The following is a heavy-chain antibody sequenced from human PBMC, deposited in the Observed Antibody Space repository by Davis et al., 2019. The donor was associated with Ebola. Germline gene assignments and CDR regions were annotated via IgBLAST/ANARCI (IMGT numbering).Heavy chain of an antibody. J-gene: IGHJ4*02. CDR3: ARAHGIGQLLSLGY. CDR1: GFTFSSCA. CDR2: LGLSADT. D-gene: IGHD3-10*01. Sequence: GGSLRLSCAASGFTFSSCAMSWVRQAPGKGLEWVSTLGLSADTYYADSVKGRFTISRDNSKNTLYVQMNSLRPEDTAMFYCARAHGIGQLLSLGYWGQGTLVTVSS. V-gene: IGHV3-23*01.